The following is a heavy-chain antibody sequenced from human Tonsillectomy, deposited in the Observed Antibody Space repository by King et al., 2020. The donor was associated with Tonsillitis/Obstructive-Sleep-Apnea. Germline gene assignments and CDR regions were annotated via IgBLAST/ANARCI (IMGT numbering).Heavy chain of an antibody. CDR1: GFTVSSNY. CDR2: INSGGST. D-gene: IGHD3-10*01. CDR3: AREGDNCGSGLDV. Sequence: VQLVESGGGLIQPGGSLRLSCAASGFTVSSNYMSWVRQAPGKGLEWVSVINSGGSTYYADSVKGRFTISREKSKNTLYLQMNSLRAEDTAVYYCAREGDNCGSGLDVWGKGTTVTVSS. V-gene: IGHV3-66*01. J-gene: IGHJ6*04.